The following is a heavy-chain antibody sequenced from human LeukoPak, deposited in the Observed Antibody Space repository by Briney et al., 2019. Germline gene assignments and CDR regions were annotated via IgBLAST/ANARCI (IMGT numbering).Heavy chain of an antibody. CDR1: GFTFDDYA. CDR3: AKGSYSSSWFPFDY. CDR2: ISWNSGSI. Sequence: GRSLRLSCAASGFTFDDYAMHWVRQAPGKGLEWVSGISWNSGSIGYADSVKGRFTISRDNAKNSLYLQMNSLRAEDMALYYCAKGSYSSSWFPFDYWGQGTLVTVPS. J-gene: IGHJ4*02. V-gene: IGHV3-9*03. D-gene: IGHD6-13*01.